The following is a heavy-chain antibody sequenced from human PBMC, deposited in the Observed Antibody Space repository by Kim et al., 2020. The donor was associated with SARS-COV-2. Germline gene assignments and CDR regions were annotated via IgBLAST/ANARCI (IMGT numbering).Heavy chain of an antibody. CDR1: GYTFTSYG. CDR3: ARGPVLRYFDWLLPDQTNDY. CDR2: ISAYNGNT. D-gene: IGHD3-9*01. V-gene: IGHV1-18*01. J-gene: IGHJ4*02. Sequence: ASVKVSCKASGYTFTSYGISWVRQAPGQGLEWMGWISAYNGNTNYAQKLQGRVTMTTDTSTSTAYMELRSLRSDDTAVYYCARGPVLRYFDWLLPDQTNDYWGQGTLVTVSS.